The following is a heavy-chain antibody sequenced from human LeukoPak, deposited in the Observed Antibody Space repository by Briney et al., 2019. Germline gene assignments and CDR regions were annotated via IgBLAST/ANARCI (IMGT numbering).Heavy chain of an antibody. CDR3: ARTVATCFTMIRGVISVCWFDP. J-gene: IGHJ5*02. CDR1: GYTFTSYG. CDR2: ISAYNGNT. Sequence: ASVKVSCKASGYTFTSYGISWVRQAPGQGLEWMGWISAYNGNTNYAQKLQGRVTMTTDTSTSTAYMELRSLRSDDTAVYYCARTVATCFTMIRGVISVCWFDPWGQGTLVTVSS. D-gene: IGHD3-10*01. V-gene: IGHV1-18*01.